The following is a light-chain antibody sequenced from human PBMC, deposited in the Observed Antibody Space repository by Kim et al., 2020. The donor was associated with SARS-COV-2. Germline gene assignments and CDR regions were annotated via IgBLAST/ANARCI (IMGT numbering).Light chain of an antibody. J-gene: IGKJ1*01. CDR1: QSVSSSY. Sequence: EIVLTQSPGTLSLSPGERATLSCRASQSVSSSYLAWYQQKPGQAPRLLIYGASSRATGIPDRFSGSGSGTDFTLTISRLEPEDFAVYYCQQYGSRLTWTFGQGTKVDIK. V-gene: IGKV3-20*01. CDR2: GAS. CDR3: QQYGSRLTWT.